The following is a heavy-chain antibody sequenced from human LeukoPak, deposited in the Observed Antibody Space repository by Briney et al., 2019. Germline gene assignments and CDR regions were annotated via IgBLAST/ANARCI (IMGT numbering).Heavy chain of an antibody. CDR2: IYYSGST. CDR1: GGSISSYY. J-gene: IGHJ6*03. D-gene: IGHD7-27*01. CDR3: ARETGISYYYYYMDV. Sequence: PSETLSLTCTVSGGSISSYYWSWIRQPPGKGLEWIGYIYYSGSTNYNPSLKSRVTISVDTSKNQFSLKLSSVTAADTAVYYCARETGISYYYYYMDVWGKGTTVTVS. V-gene: IGHV4-59*01.